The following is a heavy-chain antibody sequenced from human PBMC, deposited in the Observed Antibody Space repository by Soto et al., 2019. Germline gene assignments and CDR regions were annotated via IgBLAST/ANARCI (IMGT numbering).Heavy chain of an antibody. Sequence: QVQLVQSGAEVQKPGASVKVSCKASGYTFTTYDINWVRQATGQGLEWMGWMNPNGGDTGYAQKFQGRVTMTRNTSISTAYMELSSLRSEDTAVYYCARGRGYDASFDYWGQGTLVTVSS. D-gene: IGHD5-12*01. CDR2: MNPNGGDT. J-gene: IGHJ4*02. V-gene: IGHV1-8*01. CDR3: ARGRGYDASFDY. CDR1: GYTFTTYD.